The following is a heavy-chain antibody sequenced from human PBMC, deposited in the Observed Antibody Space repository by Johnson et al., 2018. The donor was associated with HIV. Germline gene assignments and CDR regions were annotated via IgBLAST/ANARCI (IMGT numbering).Heavy chain of an antibody. CDR3: AKGFTLDSGAFDI. Sequence: VQLVESGGGVVQPGGSLRLSCAASGFTFSNYGIHWVRQAPGKGLEWVAFIQYDGSNKYYADSVKGRFTISRDNSKNTLYLQMNSLRAEDTAVYYCAKGFTLDSGAFDIWGQGTMVTVSS. CDR2: IQYDGSNK. D-gene: IGHD2-15*01. J-gene: IGHJ3*02. V-gene: IGHV3-30*02. CDR1: GFTFSNYG.